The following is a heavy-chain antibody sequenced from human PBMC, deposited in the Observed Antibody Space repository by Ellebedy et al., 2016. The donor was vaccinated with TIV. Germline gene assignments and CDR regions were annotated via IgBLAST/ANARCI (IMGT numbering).Heavy chain of an antibody. D-gene: IGHD2-2*01. J-gene: IGHJ4*02. CDR2: ISGSGGST. Sequence: PGGSLRLSCAASGLTFSSFALSWVRQAPGKGLEWVSSISGSGGSTFYADSVKGRFTISRDNSKNTLYLQMNSLRAEDTAVYYCAKVEYCSSFSCSRAFDFWGQGTLVTVSS. V-gene: IGHV3-23*01. CDR1: GLTFSSFA. CDR3: AKVEYCSSFSCSRAFDF.